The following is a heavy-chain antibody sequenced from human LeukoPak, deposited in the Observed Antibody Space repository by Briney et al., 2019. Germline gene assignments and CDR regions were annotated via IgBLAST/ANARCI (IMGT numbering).Heavy chain of an antibody. CDR2: IYHSGST. Sequence: SQTLSLTCAVSGGSISSGGYSWSWIRQPPGKGLEWIGYIYHSGSTYYNPSLKSRVTISVDRSKNQFSLKLSSVTAADTAVYYCARGGYDSSGYLRNWYFDPWGRGTLVTVSS. J-gene: IGHJ2*01. V-gene: IGHV4-30-2*01. CDR1: GGSISSGGYS. D-gene: IGHD3-22*01. CDR3: ARGGYDSSGYLRNWYFDP.